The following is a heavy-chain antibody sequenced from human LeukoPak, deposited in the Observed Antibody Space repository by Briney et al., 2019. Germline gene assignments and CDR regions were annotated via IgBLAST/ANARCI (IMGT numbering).Heavy chain of an antibody. D-gene: IGHD3-16*02. J-gene: IGHJ3*02. CDR2: ISYDGRNK. Sequence: GGSLRLSCAASGFTFSSYDMHWVRQAPGKGLEWVALISYDGRNKYCADSVKGRFTISRDNSKNTLYLQINSLRAEDTAVYYCAREGSYRAFDIWGQGTMVTVSS. CDR1: GFTFSSYD. V-gene: IGHV3-30*04. CDR3: AREGSYRAFDI.